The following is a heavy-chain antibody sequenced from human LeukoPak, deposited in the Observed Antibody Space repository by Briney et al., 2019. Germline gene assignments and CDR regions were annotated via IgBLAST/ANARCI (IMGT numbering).Heavy chain of an antibody. V-gene: IGHV4-61*03. Sequence: SETLSLTCIVSGDSVSNGNYYWSWLRQPPGKALEWIGYIYYTGSTYYNPSLEGRVTISVDTSRNHFSVKLNSVTAADTAVYYCARVIPLSGYSGYDPINWFDPWGQGTLVTVSS. CDR3: ARVIPLSGYSGYDPINWFDP. CDR1: GDSVSNGNYY. D-gene: IGHD5-12*01. J-gene: IGHJ5*02. CDR2: IYYTGST.